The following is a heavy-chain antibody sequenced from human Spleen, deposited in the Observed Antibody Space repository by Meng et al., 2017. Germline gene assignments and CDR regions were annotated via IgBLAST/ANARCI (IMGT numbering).Heavy chain of an antibody. CDR2: INHSGST. V-gene: IGHV4-34*01. D-gene: IGHD3-3*01. J-gene: IGHJ4*02. CDR1: GGSFSDYY. CDR3: ARNDFWSGYFDY. Sequence: QAPLQQWGAGLLKPSETLSLTCVVSGGSFSDYYWSWIRQPPGKGLEWIGEINHSGSTNYNPSLESRATISVDTSQNNLSLKLSSVTAADSAVYYCARNDFWSGYFDYWGQGTLVTVSS.